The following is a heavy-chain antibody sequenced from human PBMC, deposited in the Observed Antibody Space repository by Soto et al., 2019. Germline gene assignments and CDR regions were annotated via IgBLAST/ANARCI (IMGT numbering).Heavy chain of an antibody. V-gene: IGHV6-1*01. J-gene: IGHJ4*02. CDR3: TAYRIVAAGRNDY. D-gene: IGHD6-13*01. CDR2: TYYRSRWYS. CDR1: GDSVSSNSGS. Sequence: SQTLSLTCGISGDSVSSNSGSWSWVGQSPSRGLEWLGRTYYRSRWYSDYVESVKGRITISADTSKNQFSLHLTSVTPEDTAVYYCTAYRIVAAGRNDYWGQGTLVTVSS.